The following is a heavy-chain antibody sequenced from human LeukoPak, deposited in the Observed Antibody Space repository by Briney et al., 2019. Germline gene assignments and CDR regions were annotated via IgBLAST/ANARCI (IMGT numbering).Heavy chain of an antibody. V-gene: IGHV4-59*01. J-gene: IGHJ5*02. CDR1: GGSFSGYY. D-gene: IGHD3-10*01. CDR2: IYYSGST. CDR3: ARGMVRGSNWFDP. Sequence: KPSETLSLTCAVYGGSFSGYYWSWIRQPPGKGLEWIGYIYYSGSTNYNPSLKSRVTISVDTSKNQFSLKLSSVTAADTAVYYCARGMVRGSNWFDPWGQGTLVTVSS.